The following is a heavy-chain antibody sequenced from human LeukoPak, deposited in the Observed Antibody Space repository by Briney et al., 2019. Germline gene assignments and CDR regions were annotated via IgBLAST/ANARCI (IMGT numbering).Heavy chain of an antibody. J-gene: IGHJ4*02. D-gene: IGHD2/OR15-2a*01. CDR2: ISYDGNYK. V-gene: IGHV3-30*04. Sequence: GRSLRLSCAASGFTFNTYAMHWVRQAPGKGLEWLAIISYDGNYKNYADSVRGRFIISRDNSKNTVYLQMNSLTTEDTAVYYCARSLYRYDYWGQGTLVAVSS. CDR1: GFTFNTYA. CDR3: ARSLYRYDY.